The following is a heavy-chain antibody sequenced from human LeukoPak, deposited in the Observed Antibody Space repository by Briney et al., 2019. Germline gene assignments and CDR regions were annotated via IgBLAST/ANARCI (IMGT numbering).Heavy chain of an antibody. CDR2: ISRNGAVT. V-gene: IGHV3-43*01. J-gene: IGHJ4*02. CDR1: GLIFDDYT. CDR3: AKARIRLSSSWDLGVDY. D-gene: IGHD6-13*01. Sequence: PGGSLRLSCAASGLIFDDYTMHWVRQAPGKGLEWVSLISRNGAVTKYADSVRGRFTVSRDNSKNSLYLQMNSLRTEDTALYYCAKARIRLSSSWDLGVDYWGQGTLVTVSS.